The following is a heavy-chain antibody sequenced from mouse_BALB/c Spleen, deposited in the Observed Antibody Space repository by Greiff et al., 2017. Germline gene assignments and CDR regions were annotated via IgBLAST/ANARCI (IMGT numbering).Heavy chain of an antibody. CDR2: ISSGSSTI. CDR1: GFTFSSFG. J-gene: IGHJ3*01. CDR3: ARVYYGSSYVFAY. V-gene: IGHV5-17*02. D-gene: IGHD1-1*01. Sequence: EVQRVESGGGLVQPGGSRKLSCAASGFTFSSFGMHWVRQAPEKGLEWVAYISSGSSTIYYADTVKGRFTISRDNPKNTLFLQMTSLRSEDTAMYYCARVYYGSSYVFAYWGQGTLVTVSA.